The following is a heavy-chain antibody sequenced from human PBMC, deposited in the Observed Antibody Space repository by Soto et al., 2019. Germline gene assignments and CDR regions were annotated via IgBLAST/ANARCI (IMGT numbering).Heavy chain of an antibody. V-gene: IGHV4-30-4*01. CDR3: ARALSGYSGYDYVDS. CDR2: MYYTGIT. J-gene: IGHJ4*02. D-gene: IGHD5-12*01. Sequence: QVHLQESGPGLVKPSQTLSLTCTVSGGSISSGDYYWTWIRQPPGKGLEWIGYMYYTGITYYNPSLQSRVTISLDTSKNQFSLRLSSVTASDTAVYYCARALSGYSGYDYVDSWGQGTLVTVSS. CDR1: GGSISSGDYY.